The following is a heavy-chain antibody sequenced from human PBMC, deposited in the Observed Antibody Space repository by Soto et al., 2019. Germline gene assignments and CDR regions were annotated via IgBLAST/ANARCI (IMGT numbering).Heavy chain of an antibody. CDR3: ARGRYFDWLLPASYYYGMDV. J-gene: IGHJ6*02. D-gene: IGHD3-9*01. CDR1: GYTFTSYG. Sequence: EASVKVSCKASGYTFTSYGISWVRQAPGQGLEWMGWISAYNGNTNYAQKLQGRVTMTTDTSTSTAYMELRSLRSDDTAVYYCARGRYFDWLLPASYYYGMDVWGQGTTVTVSS. CDR2: ISAYNGNT. V-gene: IGHV1-18*04.